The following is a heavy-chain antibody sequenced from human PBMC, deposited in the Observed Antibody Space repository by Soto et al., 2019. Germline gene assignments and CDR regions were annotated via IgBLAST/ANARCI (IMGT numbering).Heavy chain of an antibody. CDR3: ATTVTTYYGMVV. CDR1: GFTFSSYS. CDR2: ISSSSSYI. Sequence: GGSLRLSCAASGFTFSSYSMNWVRQAPVKGLEWVSSISSSSSYIYYADSVKGRFTISRDNAKNSLYLQMNSLRAEDTAVYYCATTVTTYYGMVVWGQGTTVTVSS. D-gene: IGHD4-17*01. V-gene: IGHV3-21*01. J-gene: IGHJ6*02.